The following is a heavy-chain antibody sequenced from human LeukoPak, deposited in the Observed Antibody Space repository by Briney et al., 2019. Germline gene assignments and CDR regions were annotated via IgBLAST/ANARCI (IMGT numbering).Heavy chain of an antibody. D-gene: IGHD6-13*01. CDR3: TRLVPYLDY. CDR1: GFTFGDYA. Sequence: GGSLRLSCTASGFTFGDYAMSWARQAPGQGLEWVGFIRSKVYGGTTEYAASVKGRFTISRYDSKSLAYLQMNSLKTEDTAVYYCTRLVPYLDYWGQGTLVTVSS. J-gene: IGHJ4*02. CDR2: IRSKVYGGTT. V-gene: IGHV3-49*04.